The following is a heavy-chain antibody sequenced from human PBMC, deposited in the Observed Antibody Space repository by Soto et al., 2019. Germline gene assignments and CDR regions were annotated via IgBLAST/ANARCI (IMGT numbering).Heavy chain of an antibody. D-gene: IGHD3-22*01. CDR1: GGTFKNYA. J-gene: IGHJ4*02. V-gene: IGHV1-69*01. Sequence: VQLVQSESEVMKPGSSVKVSSKVSGGTFKNYAISWVRQAPGQGLQWVGGILPVFDELHYAPKLQGRVTITADEVTSTAPLELGSLTSEDTAVYFCERASDTSGYHYWGQGTLVTVSS. CDR3: ERASDTSGYHY. CDR2: ILPVFDEL.